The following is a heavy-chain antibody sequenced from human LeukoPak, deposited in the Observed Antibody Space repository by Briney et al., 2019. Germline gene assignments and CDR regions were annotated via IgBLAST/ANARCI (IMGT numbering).Heavy chain of an antibody. V-gene: IGHV4-30-4*08. CDR1: GGSISSGDYY. CDR3: ARSIAVAGMISAFDI. J-gene: IGHJ3*02. D-gene: IGHD6-19*01. Sequence: SETLSLTCTVSGGSISSGDYYWSWIRQPPGKGLEWIGYIYYSGSTYYNPSLKSRVTISVDTSKNQFSLKLSSVTAADTAVYYCARSIAVAGMISAFDIWGQGTMVTVSS. CDR2: IYYSGST.